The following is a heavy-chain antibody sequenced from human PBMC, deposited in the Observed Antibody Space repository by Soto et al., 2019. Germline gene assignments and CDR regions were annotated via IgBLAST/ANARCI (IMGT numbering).Heavy chain of an antibody. CDR2: INSDGSST. D-gene: IGHD2-15*01. Sequence: EVQLVESGGALVQPGGSLRLSCAASGFTFSSYWMHWVRQAPGKGLVWVSRINSDGSSTSYADSVKGRFTISRDNAKNTLYLQMNSLRAEDTAVYYCARTSLVVAAATREDYWGQGTLVTVFS. CDR3: ARTSLVVAAATREDY. V-gene: IGHV3-74*01. CDR1: GFTFSSYW. J-gene: IGHJ4*02.